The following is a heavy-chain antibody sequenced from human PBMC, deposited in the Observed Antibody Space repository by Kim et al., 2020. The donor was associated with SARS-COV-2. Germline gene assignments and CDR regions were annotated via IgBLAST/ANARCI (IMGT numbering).Heavy chain of an antibody. CDR3: ARDQVASGFRDV. Sequence: YYNPSRKSRATVSVDTSKNQFSLKLSSVTAADTAVYYCARDQVASGFRDVWGQGTTVTVSS. D-gene: IGHD3-10*01. J-gene: IGHJ6*02. V-gene: IGHV4-31*02.